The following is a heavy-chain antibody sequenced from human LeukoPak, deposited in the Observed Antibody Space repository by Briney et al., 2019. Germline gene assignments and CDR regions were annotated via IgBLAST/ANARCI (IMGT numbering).Heavy chain of an antibody. D-gene: IGHD2-15*01. CDR3: AREGGGWFDI. J-gene: IGHJ3*02. Sequence: GGSLRLSCAASGFTFRGYWMHWVRQAPGGGLVWVSRINTDGSTSAYVDDVKGRLTISRDNAKNILLLQMNSLRVEDTAVYYCAREGGGWFDIWGQGKMVAVSS. CDR2: INTDGSTS. CDR1: GFTFRGYW. V-gene: IGHV3-74*03.